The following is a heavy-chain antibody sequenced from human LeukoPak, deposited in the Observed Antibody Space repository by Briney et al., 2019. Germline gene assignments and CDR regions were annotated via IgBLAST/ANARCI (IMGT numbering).Heavy chain of an antibody. D-gene: IGHD6-19*01. V-gene: IGHV3-23*01. Sequence: PGGSLRLSCAASGFTFSSYEMNWVRQAPGKGLEWVSAISGSGENTFYADSVKGRFTISRDNSKNTLYLQMNSLKTEDTAVYYCTTDSIGWYPRGYWGQGTLVTVSS. CDR3: TTDSIGWYPRGY. CDR1: GFTFSSYE. CDR2: ISGSGENT. J-gene: IGHJ4*02.